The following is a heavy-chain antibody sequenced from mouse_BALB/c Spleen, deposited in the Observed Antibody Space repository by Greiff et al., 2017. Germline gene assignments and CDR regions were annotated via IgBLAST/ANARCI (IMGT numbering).Heavy chain of an antibody. Sequence: DVKLVESGGGLVKPGGSLKLSCAASGFTFSSYAMSWVRQTPEKRLEWVASISSGGSTYYPDSVKGRFTISRDNARNILYLLMSSLRSEDTAMYYCARENYLDYWGQGTTLTVSS. J-gene: IGHJ2*01. V-gene: IGHV5-6-5*01. CDR1: GFTFSSYA. CDR3: ARENYLDY. D-gene: IGHD1-1*02. CDR2: ISSGGST.